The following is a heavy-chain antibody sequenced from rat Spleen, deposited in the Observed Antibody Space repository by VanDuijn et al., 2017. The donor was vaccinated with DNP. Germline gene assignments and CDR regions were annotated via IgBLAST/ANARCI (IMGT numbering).Heavy chain of an antibody. CDR3: ARLGGDY. V-gene: IGHV2-6*01. Sequence: QVQQKESGPGLVQPSQTLSLTCTVSGFSLTSYTVSWVRPPPGKGLEWIAAMSSGGRTYYNSVLKSRLSISRDTSKSQVYLKMNSLQTEDTAMYFCARLGGDYWGQGVMVTVSS. J-gene: IGHJ2*01. D-gene: IGHD4-6*01. CDR2: MSSGGRT. CDR1: GFSLTSYT.